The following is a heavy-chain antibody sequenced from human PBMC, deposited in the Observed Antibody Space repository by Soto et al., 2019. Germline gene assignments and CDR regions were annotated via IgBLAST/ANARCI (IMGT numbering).Heavy chain of an antibody. CDR1: GGTFSSYA. J-gene: IGHJ6*02. D-gene: IGHD3-3*02. Sequence: SVKVSCKASGGTFSSYAISWVRQAPGQGLEWMGGTFPMFGKANYAQKFRGRVTISADKSTSTAYMELSSLTSEDTAVYYCATVDISTWIDGMDVWGQGTTVTVSS. CDR3: ATVDISTWIDGMDV. V-gene: IGHV1-69*06. CDR2: TFPMFGKA.